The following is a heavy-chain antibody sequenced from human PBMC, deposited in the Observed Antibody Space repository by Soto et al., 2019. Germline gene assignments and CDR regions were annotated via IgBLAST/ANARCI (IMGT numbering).Heavy chain of an antibody. D-gene: IGHD2-8*02. CDR2: ILVGGST. V-gene: IGHV3-23*01. J-gene: IGHJ3*02. Sequence: GGSLRLSCVASGFTCSSYDMSWVRQAPGKGLEWVSTILVGGSTHYPDSVKGRFTISRDNSKNTAFLQMNSLTAGDTAVYYCAKATATGGGAFDICGQGTVVTVSS. CDR1: GFTCSSYD. CDR3: AKATATGGGAFDI.